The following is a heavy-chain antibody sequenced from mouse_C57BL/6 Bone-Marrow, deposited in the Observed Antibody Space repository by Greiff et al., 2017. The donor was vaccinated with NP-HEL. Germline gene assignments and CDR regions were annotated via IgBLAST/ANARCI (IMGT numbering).Heavy chain of an antibody. CDR1: GYTFTGYW. CDR3: ARGLRTYYAMED. D-gene: IGHD1-1*01. V-gene: IGHV1-9*01. J-gene: IGHJ4*01. Sequence: QVQLQQSGAELMKPGASVKLSCKATGYTFTGYWIEWVKQRPGHGLEWIGEILPGSGSTNYNEKFKGKATLTADTSSNPAYMQLSSLTTEDSAIYYCARGLRTYYAMEDRGKGTSVTVAS. CDR2: ILPGSGST.